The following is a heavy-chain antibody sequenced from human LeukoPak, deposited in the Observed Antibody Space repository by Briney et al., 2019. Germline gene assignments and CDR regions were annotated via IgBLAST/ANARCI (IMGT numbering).Heavy chain of an antibody. CDR1: GGSISSSSYY. D-gene: IGHD3-10*01. CDR3: ARVLPLRGYFDY. Sequence: PSETLSLTCTVSGGSISSSSYYWGWIRQPPGKGLEWIGSIYYSGSTYYNPSLKSRVTISVDTSKNQFSLKLSSVTAADTAVYYCARVLPLRGYFDYWGQGTLVTVSS. CDR2: IYYSGST. J-gene: IGHJ4*02. V-gene: IGHV4-39*07.